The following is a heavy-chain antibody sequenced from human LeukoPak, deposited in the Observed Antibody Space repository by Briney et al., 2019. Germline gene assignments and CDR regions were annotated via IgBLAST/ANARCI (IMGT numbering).Heavy chain of an antibody. CDR2: ISAYNGNT. D-gene: IGHD1-26*01. CDR3: ALGIVGAPDAFDI. Sequence: GASVKVSCKASGYTFTSYGITWVRQAPGQGLEWMGWISAYNGNTNYAQKLQGRVTMTTDTSTSTAYMELSSLRSDDTAVYYCALGIVGAPDAFDIWGQGTMVTVSS. J-gene: IGHJ3*02. V-gene: IGHV1-18*01. CDR1: GYTFTSYG.